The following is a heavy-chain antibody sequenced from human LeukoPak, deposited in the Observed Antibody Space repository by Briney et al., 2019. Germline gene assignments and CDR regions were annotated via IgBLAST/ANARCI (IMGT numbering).Heavy chain of an antibody. D-gene: IGHD3-9*01. J-gene: IGHJ4*02. Sequence: KVSCKGSGYSFTSYWIGWVRQMPGKGLEWMGIIYPGDSDTRYSPSFQGQVTVSADKSISTAYLQWSSLKASDTAMYYCARGLRYFDWLLYSGYYFDYWGQGTLVTVSS. CDR3: ARGLRYFDWLLYSGYYFDY. CDR2: IYPGDSDT. V-gene: IGHV5-51*01. CDR1: GYSFTSYW.